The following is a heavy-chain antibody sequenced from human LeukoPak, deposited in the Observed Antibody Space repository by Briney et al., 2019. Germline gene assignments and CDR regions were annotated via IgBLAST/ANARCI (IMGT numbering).Heavy chain of an antibody. Sequence: GGSLRLSCTASGFTVSSTYMSWVRQSPGKGLEWVSVIYTGGSTDYADSVRGRFTISSDNAKNTLYLQMNSLTAEDTAVYYCARVPGYSGYFYGMDVWGQGTTVTVSS. V-gene: IGHV3-66*01. D-gene: IGHD5-12*01. J-gene: IGHJ6*02. CDR1: GFTVSSTY. CDR3: ARVPGYSGYFYGMDV. CDR2: IYTGGST.